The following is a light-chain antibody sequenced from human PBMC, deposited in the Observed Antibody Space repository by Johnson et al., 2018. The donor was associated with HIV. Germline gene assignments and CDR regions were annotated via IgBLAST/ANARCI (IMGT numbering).Light chain of an antibody. V-gene: IGLV1-51*02. CDR3: GTWDSSLSAPV. CDR1: SSNIGNNY. Sequence: QSVLTQPPSVSAAPGQRVTRSYSGSSSNIGNNYVSWYQQLPGTAPKLLIYENNKRPSGIPDRFSGSKSGTSATLGITGLQTGDEADYYCGTWDSSLSAPVFGTGTKLTVL. J-gene: IGLJ1*01. CDR2: ENN.